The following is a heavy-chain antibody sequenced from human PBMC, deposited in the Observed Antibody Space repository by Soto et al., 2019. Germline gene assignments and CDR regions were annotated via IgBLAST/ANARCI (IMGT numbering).Heavy chain of an antibody. Sequence: ASVKVSCKASGYTFTSYAMHWVRQAPGQRLEWMGWINAGNGNTKYSQKFQGRVTITRDTSASTAYMELSSLRSEDTAAYYCARTTLYCSGGSRYGALRDYFDYWGQGTLVTVSS. CDR3: ARTTLYCSGGSRYGALRDYFDY. J-gene: IGHJ4*02. CDR1: GYTFTSYA. D-gene: IGHD2-15*01. CDR2: INAGNGNT. V-gene: IGHV1-3*01.